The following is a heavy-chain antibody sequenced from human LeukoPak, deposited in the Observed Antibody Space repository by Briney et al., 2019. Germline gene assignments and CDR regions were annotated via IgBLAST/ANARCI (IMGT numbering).Heavy chain of an antibody. CDR1: GFTFSSYS. D-gene: IGHD1-26*01. J-gene: IGHJ3*02. CDR2: ISSSSSYI. CDR3: AKDLRRWGPGTGDAFDI. V-gene: IGHV3-21*04. Sequence: GGSLRLSCAASGFTFSSYSMNWVRQAPGKGLEWVSSISSSSSYIYYADSVKGRFTISRDNAKNSLCLQMNSLRAEDTALYYCAKDLRRWGPGTGDAFDIWGQGTMVTVSS.